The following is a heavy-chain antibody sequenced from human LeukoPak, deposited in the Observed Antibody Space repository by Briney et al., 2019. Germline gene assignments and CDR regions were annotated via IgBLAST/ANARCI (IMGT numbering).Heavy chain of an antibody. V-gene: IGHV3-23*01. Sequence: GGSLRLSCAAAGFTFSSYAMSWVRQAPGKGLEWVAGISGSGGSAYFADSVKGRFTISRDTSKNTLHLQMNSLRAEDTAVYYCAKDRGASCYNIFDYWGQGILVTVSS. CDR3: AKDRGASCYNIFDY. CDR2: ISGSGGSA. CDR1: GFTFSSYA. J-gene: IGHJ4*02. D-gene: IGHD2-2*02.